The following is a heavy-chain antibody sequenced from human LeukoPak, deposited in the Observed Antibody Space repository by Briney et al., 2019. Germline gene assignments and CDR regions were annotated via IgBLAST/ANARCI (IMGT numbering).Heavy chain of an antibody. CDR1: AFTFSSYA. CDR2: ISGSGGGT. J-gene: IGHJ3*02. V-gene: IGHV3-23*01. D-gene: IGHD6-13*01. Sequence: GGSLRLSCEVSAFTFSSYAMSWVRQAPGTGLEWVSAISGSGGGTYYADSVKGRCTISRDSSRNTLYLQMNSLRAEDTAVYYCAKGGSTWFYDAFDIWGQGTMVAVSS. CDR3: AKGGSTWFYDAFDI.